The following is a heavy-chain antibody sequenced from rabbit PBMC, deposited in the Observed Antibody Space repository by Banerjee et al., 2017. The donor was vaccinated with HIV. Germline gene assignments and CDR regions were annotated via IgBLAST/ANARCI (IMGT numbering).Heavy chain of an antibody. CDR1: GFSFSNGYV. CDR3: ARDAGYAGSNL. J-gene: IGHJ4*01. D-gene: IGHD4-2*01. Sequence: QQQLEESGGGLVKPGGSLTLTCTASGFSFSNGYVMCWVRQAPGKGLEWIACINTISGDTVYATWAKGRFTISKASWTTVTLQMTSLTAADTATYFCARDAGYAGSNLWGQGTLVTVS. CDR2: INTISGDT. V-gene: IGHV1S45*01.